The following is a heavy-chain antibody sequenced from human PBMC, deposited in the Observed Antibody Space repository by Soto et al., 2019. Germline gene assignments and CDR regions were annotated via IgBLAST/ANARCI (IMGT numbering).Heavy chain of an antibody. CDR1: GFTLSSYG. J-gene: IGHJ6*03. CDR2: IWYDGSNK. V-gene: IGHV3-33*01. CDR3: ARVPGGSGSYYNVGYYYMDV. Sequence: PGGSLRLSCAASGFTLSSYGMHWVRQAPGKGLEWVAVIWYDGSNKYYADSVKGRFTISRDNSKNTLYLQMNSLRAEDTAVYYCARVPGGSGSYYNVGYYYMDVWGKGTTVTVSS. D-gene: IGHD3-10*01.